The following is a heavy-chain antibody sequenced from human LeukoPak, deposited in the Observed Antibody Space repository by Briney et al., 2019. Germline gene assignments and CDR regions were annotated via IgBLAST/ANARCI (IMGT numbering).Heavy chain of an antibody. CDR2: IYHSGST. D-gene: IGHD6-19*01. Sequence: SETLSLTCTVFGYSITTGYYWGWIRQPPGKGLEWIGSIYHSGSTFYNPSLKSRVTISVDTSKNQFSLKLSSVTAADTAVYYCAASSGWYLGYFDLWGRGTLVTVSS. CDR1: GYSITTGYY. V-gene: IGHV4-38-2*02. CDR3: AASSGWYLGYFDL. J-gene: IGHJ2*01.